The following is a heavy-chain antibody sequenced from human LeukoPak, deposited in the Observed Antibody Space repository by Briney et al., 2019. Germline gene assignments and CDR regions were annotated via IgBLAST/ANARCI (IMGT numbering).Heavy chain of an antibody. CDR3: ARIGCASTTCYGNSVDP. J-gene: IGHJ5*02. V-gene: IGHV1-18*01. CDR1: GYTFTNYG. CDR2: ISVHNGNT. D-gene: IGHD2-2*01. Sequence: ASVTVSCKASGYTFTNYGINWVRQAPGQGLEWMGWISVHNGNTLYARKFQGRVTMTTDTSTSTAYMELRSLRSDDTAVYYCARIGCASTTCYGNSVDPWGQGTLVTVSS.